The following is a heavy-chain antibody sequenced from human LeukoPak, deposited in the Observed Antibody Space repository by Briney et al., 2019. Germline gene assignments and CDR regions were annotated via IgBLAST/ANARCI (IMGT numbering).Heavy chain of an antibody. CDR1: GFTFSHAW. V-gene: IGHV3-15*01. CDR2: IKAKTDGETT. J-gene: IGHJ4*02. D-gene: IGHD1/OR15-1a*01. CDR3: TTSGIPGTSGPDY. Sequence: GGSLRLSCAASGFTFSHAWMSWVRPAPGKGLEWVGRIKAKTDGETTDYATSVKGRFSISRDDSKSTLYLQMNSLKTDDTAFYYCTTSGIPGTSGPDYWGQGTLVLVSS.